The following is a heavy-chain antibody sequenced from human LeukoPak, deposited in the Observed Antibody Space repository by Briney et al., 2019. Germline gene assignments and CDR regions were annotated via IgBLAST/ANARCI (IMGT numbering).Heavy chain of an antibody. D-gene: IGHD6-13*01. CDR3: ARGLRVYSSSWPREHDAFDI. V-gene: IGHV1-8*03. CDR2: MNSNSGNT. CDR1: GYTFTSYD. J-gene: IGHJ3*02. Sequence: ASVKVSCKASGYTFTSYDINWVRQATGQGLEWMGWMNSNSGNTGYAQKFQGRVTITRNTSISTAYMELSSLRSEDTAVYYCARGLRVYSSSWPREHDAFDIWGQGTMVTVSS.